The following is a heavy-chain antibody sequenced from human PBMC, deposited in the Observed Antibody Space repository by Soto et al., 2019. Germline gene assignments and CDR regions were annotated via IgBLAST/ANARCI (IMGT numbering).Heavy chain of an antibody. V-gene: IGHV1-69*13. CDR2: IIPIFGTA. D-gene: IGHD2-2*01. J-gene: IGHJ5*02. CDR3: ARDPVGLPRDDNWFDP. Sequence: SVKVSCKASGGTFSSYAISWVRQAPGQGLEWMGGIIPIFGTANYAQKFQGRVTITADESTSTAYMELSSLRSEDTAVYYCARDPVGLPRDDNWFDPWGQGTLVTVSS. CDR1: GGTFSSYA.